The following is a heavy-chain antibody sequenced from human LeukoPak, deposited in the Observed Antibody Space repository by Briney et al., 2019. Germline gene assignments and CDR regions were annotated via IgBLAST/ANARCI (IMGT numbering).Heavy chain of an antibody. J-gene: IGHJ6*02. V-gene: IGHV3-23*01. CDR2: ISGSGGST. D-gene: IGHD3-22*01. CDR3: AKDYHSSGYYYFQLVDV. Sequence: GGSPRFSCAASGFTFSSYAVIWVRQAPGKGLEWVSVISGSGGSTYYADSVKGRFTISRDNSKNTVHLQMNSLRAEDTAVYYCAKDYHSSGYYYFQLVDVWGQGTTVTVSS. CDR1: GFTFSSYA.